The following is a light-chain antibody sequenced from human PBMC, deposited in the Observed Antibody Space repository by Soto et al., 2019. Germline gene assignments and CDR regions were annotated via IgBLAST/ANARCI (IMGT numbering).Light chain of an antibody. J-gene: IGKJ1*01. CDR3: QQANSFPWT. Sequence: DIQMPQSPSSVSASVGDRVTITCRASQGMSSWLAWYQQKPGKAPKLLIYGASSLQSGVPSRFNGSGSGTDCPLTISSLQPEDFATYYCQQANSFPWTFGQGNKGEIK. CDR1: QGMSSW. V-gene: IGKV1-12*02. CDR2: GAS.